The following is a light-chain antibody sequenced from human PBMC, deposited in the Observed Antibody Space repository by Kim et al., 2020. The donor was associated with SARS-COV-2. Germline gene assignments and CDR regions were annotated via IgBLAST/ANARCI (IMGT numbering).Light chain of an antibody. Sequence: GQSVTISCTGTSSDVGTYNYVSWYHQHPGKAPKLIIYYVNKRPSGVPDRFSGSKSGNTASLTISGLQAEDEGDYYCCSYAGSYTWVFGGGTQLTVL. V-gene: IGLV2-11*01. CDR3: CSYAGSYTWV. CDR1: SSDVGTYNY. CDR2: YVN. J-gene: IGLJ3*02.